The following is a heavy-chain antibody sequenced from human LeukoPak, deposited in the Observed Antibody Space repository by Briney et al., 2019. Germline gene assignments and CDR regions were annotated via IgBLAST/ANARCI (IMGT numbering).Heavy chain of an antibody. J-gene: IGHJ4*02. D-gene: IGHD2/OR15-2a*01. CDR2: MNPNSGST. V-gene: IGHV1-8*03. Sequence: GASVKDSPMQPRYTLTSYHINSVRQATGQGLEWMGWMNPNSGSTGYAQKFQGRVTITRNTSISTAYMELSGLRSEDTDVYYGAGDRSTGYFYYAEYWGQGTLVTVSS. CDR3: AGDRSTGYFYYAEY. CDR1: RYTLTSYH.